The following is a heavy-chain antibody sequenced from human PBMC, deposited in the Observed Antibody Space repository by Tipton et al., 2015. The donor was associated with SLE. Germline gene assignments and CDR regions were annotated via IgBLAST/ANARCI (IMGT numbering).Heavy chain of an antibody. D-gene: IGHD2-15*01. Sequence: TLSLTCTVSGYSISSGYYWGWIRQPPGKGLEWIGTIYHSGSIYYNPSLKSRVTISVDTPKNQFSLKLNSVTAADTAVYYCAVGYCSSGSCQREYFQHWGQGTRVTGSS. J-gene: IGHJ1*01. V-gene: IGHV4-38-2*02. CDR3: AVGYCSSGSCQREYFQH. CDR1: GYSISSGYY. CDR2: IYHSGSI.